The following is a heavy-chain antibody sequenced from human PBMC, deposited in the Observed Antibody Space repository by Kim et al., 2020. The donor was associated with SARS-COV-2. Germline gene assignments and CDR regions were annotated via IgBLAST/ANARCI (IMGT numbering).Heavy chain of an antibody. D-gene: IGHD3-16*01. CDR1: GGSISSYY. CDR3: AAWPYDYVWGSLWY. V-gene: IGHV4-59*01. J-gene: IGHJ4*02. Sequence: SETLSLTCTVSGGSISSYYWSWIRQPPGKGLEWIGYIYYSGSTNYNPSLKSRVTISVDTSKNQFSLKLSSVTAADTAVYYCAAWPYDYVWGSLWYWGQGTLVTVSS. CDR2: IYYSGST.